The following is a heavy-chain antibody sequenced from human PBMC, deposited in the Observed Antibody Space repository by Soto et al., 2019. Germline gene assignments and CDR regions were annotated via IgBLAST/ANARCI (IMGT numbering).Heavy chain of an antibody. CDR3: ARGNHRWLQLWYFDL. V-gene: IGHV1-69*12. CDR2: IIPIFGTV. Sequence: QVQLVQSGAEVKKPGSSVKVSCKASGGTFSNYPISWVRQAPGQGLEWMGGIIPIFGTVNYAQKFQGRVTITADESRSTAYMERSSLRSEDTAVYYCARGNHRWLQLWYFDLWGRGTLVTVSS. D-gene: IGHD5-12*01. CDR1: GGTFSNYP. J-gene: IGHJ2*01.